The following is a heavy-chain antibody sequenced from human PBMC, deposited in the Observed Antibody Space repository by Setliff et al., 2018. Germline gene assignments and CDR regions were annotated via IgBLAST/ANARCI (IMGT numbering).Heavy chain of an antibody. V-gene: IGHV3-23*01. J-gene: IGHJ5*02. CDR3: AKTFEGYYSDSGEIGWFDP. Sequence: GGSLRLSCAASGFTFSNSDMSWVRQAPGKGLEWVSTISGNGGRTYYAVSVEGRFTISRDNSKNTLYLQMISLSDEDTALYYCAKTFEGYYSDSGEIGWFDPWGQGTLVTVSS. CDR1: GFTFSNSD. D-gene: IGHD3-10*01. CDR2: ISGNGGRT.